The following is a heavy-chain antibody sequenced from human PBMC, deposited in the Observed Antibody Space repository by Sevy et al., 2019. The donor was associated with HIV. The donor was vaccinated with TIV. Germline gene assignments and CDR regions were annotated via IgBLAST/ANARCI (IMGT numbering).Heavy chain of an antibody. CDR1: GFTFINYA. Sequence: GGSLRLSCAASGFTFINYAMSWVRQAPGKGLEWVSGISGRGDKTYFADSVKGRFTISRDNLKNTLYLQMNSLRAEDTALYYCVKAPDLHTYGRFILGFDYWGQGTLVTVSS. V-gene: IGHV3-23*01. CDR3: VKAPDLHTYGRFILGFDY. D-gene: IGHD3-10*01. J-gene: IGHJ4*02. CDR2: ISGRGDKT.